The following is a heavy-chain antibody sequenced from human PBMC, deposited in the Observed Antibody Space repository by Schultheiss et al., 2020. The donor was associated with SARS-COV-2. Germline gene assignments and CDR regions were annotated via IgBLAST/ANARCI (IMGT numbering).Heavy chain of an antibody. CDR3: AVYGSGTEIKIDY. CDR1: GFTVSSNY. Sequence: GESLKISCAASGFTVSSNYMSWVRQAPGKGLEWVAVIWYDGSNKYYADSVKGRFTISRDNSKNTLSLQMNSLRAEDTAVYYCAVYGSGTEIKIDYWGQGTLVTVSS. V-gene: IGHV3-33*08. CDR2: IWYDGSNK. J-gene: IGHJ4*02. D-gene: IGHD3-10*01.